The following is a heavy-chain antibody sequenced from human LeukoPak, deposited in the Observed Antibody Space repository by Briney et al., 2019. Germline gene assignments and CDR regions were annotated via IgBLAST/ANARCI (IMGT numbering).Heavy chain of an antibody. J-gene: IGHJ4*02. V-gene: IGHV4-39*07. Sequence: SETLSLTCTVSGGSISSSTYYWVWIRQPPGKGLEGIGSIYYTGSTYYNPSLRSRVTISVDTSKNQFSLKLTSVTAADTAVYYCARLTYYGDYGEFDNWGQGTLVTVSS. CDR1: GGSISSSTYY. D-gene: IGHD4-17*01. CDR2: IYYTGST. CDR3: ARLTYYGDYGEFDN.